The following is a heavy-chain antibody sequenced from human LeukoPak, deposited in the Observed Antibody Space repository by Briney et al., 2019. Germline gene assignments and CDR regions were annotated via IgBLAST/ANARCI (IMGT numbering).Heavy chain of an antibody. Sequence: GGSLRLSCAASGFTFSSYSMNWVRQAPGKGLEWASSISSSSSYIYYADSVKGRFTISRDNAKNSLYLQMNSLRAEDTAVYYCAKEESGLARNYFDYWGQGTLVTVSS. CDR2: ISSSSSYI. V-gene: IGHV3-21*04. CDR1: GFTFSSYS. CDR3: AKEESGLARNYFDY. D-gene: IGHD5-12*01. J-gene: IGHJ4*02.